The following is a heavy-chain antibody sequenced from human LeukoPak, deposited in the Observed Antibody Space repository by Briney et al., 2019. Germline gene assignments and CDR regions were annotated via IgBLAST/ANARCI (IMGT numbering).Heavy chain of an antibody. CDR3: ARQVLWGFGELLYFDY. V-gene: IGHV1-18*01. Sequence: ASVKVSCKASGYTFTSYGMSWVRQAPGQGLEWMGWISAYNGNTNYAQKLQGRVTMTTDTSTSTAHMALRSVRSDDTAVYYCARQVLWGFGELLYFDYWGQGTLVTVSS. CDR1: GYTFTSYG. J-gene: IGHJ4*02. D-gene: IGHD3-10*01. CDR2: ISAYNGNT.